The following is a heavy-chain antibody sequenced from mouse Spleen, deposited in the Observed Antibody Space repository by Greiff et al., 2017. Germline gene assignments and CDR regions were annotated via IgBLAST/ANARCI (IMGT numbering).Heavy chain of an antibody. CDR3: ARGTRGAHYYAMDY. D-gene: IGHD3-3*01. J-gene: IGHJ4*01. V-gene: IGHV2-2*01. CDR2: IWSGGST. Sequence: QVQLQQSGPGLVQPSQSLSITCTVSGFSLTSYGVHWVRQSPGKGLEWLGVIWSGGSTDYNAAFISRLSISKDNSKSQVFFKMNSLQADDTAIYYCARGTRGAHYYAMDYWGQGTSVTVSS. CDR1: GFSLTSYG.